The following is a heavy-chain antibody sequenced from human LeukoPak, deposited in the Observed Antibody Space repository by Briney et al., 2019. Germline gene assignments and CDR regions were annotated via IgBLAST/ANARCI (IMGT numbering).Heavy chain of an antibody. D-gene: IGHD5-12*01. Sequence: GGSLRLSCAASGFTFDDYDMHWVRQAPGKGLEWFSGISWSSDRICYADSVKGRFTISRDNAKNSLYLQMNSLRPEDTALYYCTKARSGYAYYFDYWGQGTLVTVSS. CDR3: TKARSGYAYYFDY. CDR2: ISWSSDRI. J-gene: IGHJ4*02. V-gene: IGHV3-9*01. CDR1: GFTFDDYD.